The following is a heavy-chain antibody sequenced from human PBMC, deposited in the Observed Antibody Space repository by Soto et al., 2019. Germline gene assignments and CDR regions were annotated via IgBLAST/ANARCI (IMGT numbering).Heavy chain of an antibody. V-gene: IGHV3-23*01. CDR2: ISGSGGST. CDR3: AKEDRGWYPLLTNYFDY. Sequence: EVQLLESGGGLVQPGGSLRLSCAASGFTFSSYAMSWVRQAPGKGLEWVSAISGSGGSTYYADSVKGRFTISRDNSKNTLYMQMNSLRAEDTAVYYCAKEDRGWYPLLTNYFDYWGQGTLVTVSS. J-gene: IGHJ4*02. D-gene: IGHD6-19*01. CDR1: GFTFSSYA.